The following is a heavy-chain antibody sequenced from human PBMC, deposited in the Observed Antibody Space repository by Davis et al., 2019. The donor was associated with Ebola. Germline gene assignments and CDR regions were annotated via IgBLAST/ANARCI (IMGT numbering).Heavy chain of an antibody. CDR3: ARQESLYGSSDY. D-gene: IGHD2/OR15-2a*01. J-gene: IGHJ4*02. CDR2: IYPGDSDT. Sequence: GESLKISCQGSGYSFTTYWIAWVRQTPAKGLEWMGIIYPGDSDTRYSPSLQGQVTISADKSTSTAYPQWSSLKASDIAMYYCARQESLYGSSDYWGQGTLVTVSS. CDR1: GYSFTTYW. V-gene: IGHV5-51*01.